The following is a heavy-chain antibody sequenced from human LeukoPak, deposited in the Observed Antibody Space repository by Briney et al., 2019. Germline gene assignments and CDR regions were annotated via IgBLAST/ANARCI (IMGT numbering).Heavy chain of an antibody. D-gene: IGHD2-8*01. V-gene: IGHV3-21*01. CDR1: ESSFSSFP. CDR2: ISSSGSLI. Sequence: PGGSLRLSCTASESSFSSFPMSWVRQAPGRGLEWISSISSSGSLIYYADSLKGRFTVSRDNAKNSLYVQMNSLRAEDTAVYYCAKIGVFSQWYFDLWGRGTLVTVSS. J-gene: IGHJ2*01. CDR3: AKIGVFSQWYFDL.